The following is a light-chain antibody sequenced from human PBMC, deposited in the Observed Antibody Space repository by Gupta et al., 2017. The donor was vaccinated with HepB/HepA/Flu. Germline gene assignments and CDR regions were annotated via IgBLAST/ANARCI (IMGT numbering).Light chain of an antibody. J-gene: IGLJ2*01. V-gene: IGLV8-61*01. CDR1: SGSVSTSYY. CDR3: VLYLGSGISI. Sequence: QTVVTQEPSFSLSPGGTVTLTCALSSGSVSTSYYPSWYQQTPGQTPRTLIYRTNTRSSGVPDRFSGSILGNKAALTITGAQADDESDYYCVLYLGSGISIFGGGTKLTVL. CDR2: RTN.